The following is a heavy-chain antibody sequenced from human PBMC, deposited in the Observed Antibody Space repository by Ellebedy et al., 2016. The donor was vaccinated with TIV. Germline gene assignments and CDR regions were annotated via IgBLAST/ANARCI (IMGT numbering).Heavy chain of an antibody. CDR1: GFIFSNHG. V-gene: IGHV3-33*01. CDR2: IWVDGLNK. J-gene: IGHJ3*01. CDR3: ARERAPFDGFDV. Sequence: GGSLKLSXVASGFIFSNHGMRWVRQAPGKGPEWVAVIWVDGLNKYYVDSVKGRFTISRDNSKNTLYLQMNSLRAEDTAVYYCARERAPFDGFDVWGQGTMVTVSS.